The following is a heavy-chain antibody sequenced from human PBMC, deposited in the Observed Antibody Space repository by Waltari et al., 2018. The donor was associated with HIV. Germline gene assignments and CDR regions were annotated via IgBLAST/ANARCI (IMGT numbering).Heavy chain of an antibody. D-gene: IGHD3-10*01. Sequence: VESGGGAVQPGTSLTLTCTTSGFTFTDFGFHWVRQAPGKGLEWVAIICADAKTTFYGGSLRGRFTISRDNSKKVVSLKIHSLTVGDTAIYHCATGRSSSMAAPPVYWGQGVSVTV. J-gene: IGHJ4*02. V-gene: IGHV3-33*03. CDR3: ATGRSSSMAAPPVY. CDR2: ICADAKTT. CDR1: GFTFTDFG.